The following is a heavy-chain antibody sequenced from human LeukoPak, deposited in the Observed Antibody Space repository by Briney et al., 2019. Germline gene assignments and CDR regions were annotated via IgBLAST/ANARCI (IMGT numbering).Heavy chain of an antibody. CDR2: MYSDGNT. V-gene: IGHV3-66*02. CDR3: ARVYNYDGSGPFDY. Sequence: GGSLRLSCAVSGFSVNSNYMTWVRQAPGKGLEWVSFMYSDGNTYYADSVKGRFTISRDNSKNTVYLQMNSLRAEDTAVYYCARVYNYDGSGPFDYWGQGTLVTVSS. D-gene: IGHD3-22*01. J-gene: IGHJ4*02. CDR1: GFSVNSNY.